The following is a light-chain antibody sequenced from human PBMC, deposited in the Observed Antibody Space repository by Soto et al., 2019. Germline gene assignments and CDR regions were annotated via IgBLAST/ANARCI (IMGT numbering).Light chain of an antibody. Sequence: EIVLTQSPGTLSLSPGERATLSCGASQNIDSSNVACYQHKPGLAPRLLLYGASNRATGIPDRFSGGGSWTDFTLTISRLEPEDFAVYYCQQYGSSPPELTFGGGTKVDI. CDR2: GAS. V-gene: IGKV3-20*01. CDR1: QNIDSSN. CDR3: QQYGSSPPELT. J-gene: IGKJ4*01.